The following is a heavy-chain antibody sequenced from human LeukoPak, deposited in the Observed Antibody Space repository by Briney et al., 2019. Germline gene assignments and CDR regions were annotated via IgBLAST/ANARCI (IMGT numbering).Heavy chain of an antibody. V-gene: IGHV1-24*01. CDR3: ATRSNEWIQPWLRPAYFDY. Sequence: ASVKVSCKVSGYTLTELSMHWVRQAPGKGLEWMGGFDPEDGETIYAQKFQGRVTMTEDTSTDTAYMELSSLRSEDTAVYYCATRSNEWIQPWLRPAYFDYWGQGTLVTVSS. J-gene: IGHJ4*02. D-gene: IGHD5-18*01. CDR2: FDPEDGET. CDR1: GYTLTELS.